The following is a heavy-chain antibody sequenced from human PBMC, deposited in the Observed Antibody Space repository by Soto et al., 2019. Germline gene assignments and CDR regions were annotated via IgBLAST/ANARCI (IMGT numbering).Heavy chain of an antibody. CDR3: VRAKFGFDP. J-gene: IGHJ5*02. CDR2: MNSNSGNI. Sequence: SSVQVSCKASGYPFTSYEINWVRQATGQGLEWMGWMNSNSGNIGYAQKFQGRVTMTRNTSTSTAYMELSILRSDDTGGDYGVRAKFGFDPGG. CDR1: GYPFTSYE. V-gene: IGHV1-8*01.